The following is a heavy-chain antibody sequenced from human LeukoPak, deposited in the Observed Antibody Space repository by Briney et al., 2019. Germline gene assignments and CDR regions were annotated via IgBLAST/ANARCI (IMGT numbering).Heavy chain of an antibody. CDR3: ARGWLVFDY. D-gene: IGHD6-19*01. CDR1: GFTFDNYA. V-gene: IGHV3-9*01. Sequence: GRSPRLSCAASGFTFDNYAMHWVRQAPGKGLEWVSSISSNSGSIGYADSVKGRFTISRDNAKNSLYLQMNSLRAEDTAVYYCARGWLVFDYWGQGTLVTVSS. J-gene: IGHJ4*02. CDR2: ISSNSGSI.